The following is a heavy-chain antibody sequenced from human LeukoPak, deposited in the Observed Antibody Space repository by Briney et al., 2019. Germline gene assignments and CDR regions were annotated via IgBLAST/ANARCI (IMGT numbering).Heavy chain of an antibody. CDR2: IIPIFGTA. CDR3: ARISVYDDLSTATDY. D-gene: IGHD2-2*01. J-gene: IGHJ4*02. Sequence: GASVKVSCKAFGGTFSSYAISWVRQAPGQGLEWMGGIIPIFGTANYAQKFQGRVTITADESTSTAYMELSSLRSEDTAVYYCARISVYDDLSTATDYWGQGTLVTVSS. CDR1: GGTFSSYA. V-gene: IGHV1-69*13.